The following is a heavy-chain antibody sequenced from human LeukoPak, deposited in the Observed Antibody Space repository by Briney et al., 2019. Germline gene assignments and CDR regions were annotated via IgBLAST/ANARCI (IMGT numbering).Heavy chain of an antibody. D-gene: IGHD2/OR15-2a*01. Sequence: ASVKVSCKASGYTFTSYGISWVRQAPGQGLEWMGWISGFNGNINHAQNFQDRVTMTTDASTSTAYMELRSLRSDDTAVYFCARVPNQYCTSRCYYTAFDIWGQGTMVTVSS. J-gene: IGHJ3*02. V-gene: IGHV1-18*01. CDR2: ISGFNGNI. CDR1: GYTFTSYG. CDR3: ARVPNQYCTSRCYYTAFDI.